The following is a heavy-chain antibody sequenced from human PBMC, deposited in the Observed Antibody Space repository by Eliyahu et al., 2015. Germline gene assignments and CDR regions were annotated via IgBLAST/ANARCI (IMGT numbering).Heavy chain of an antibody. V-gene: IGHV3-15*01. J-gene: IGHJ6*03. Sequence: SLRLSCAASGFTFNNAWMCWVRQAPGKGLEWVGRIKSKSDGETTDYGAPVKGRFTISRDDSKSMLYLQMNRLKTEDTALYYCVLEDSVYDPQFGYYYWYMDVWGKGTAVTVSS. CDR2: IKSKSDGETT. D-gene: IGHD5/OR15-5a*01. CDR3: VLEDSVYDPQFGYYYWYMDV. CDR1: GFTFNNAW.